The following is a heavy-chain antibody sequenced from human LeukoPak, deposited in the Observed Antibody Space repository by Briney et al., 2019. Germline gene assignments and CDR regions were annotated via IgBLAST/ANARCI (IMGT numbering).Heavy chain of an antibody. CDR2: IIPILGIA. CDR1: GGTFSSYT. V-gene: IGHV1-69*04. J-gene: IGHJ3*02. Sequence: PGASVKVSCKASGGTFSSYTISWVRQAPGQGLEWMGRIIPILGIANYAQKFQGRVTITADKSTSTAYMELSSLRSEDTAVYYCARDGGPGIREAFDIWGQGTMVTVSS. CDR3: ARDGGPGIREAFDI. D-gene: IGHD3-16*01.